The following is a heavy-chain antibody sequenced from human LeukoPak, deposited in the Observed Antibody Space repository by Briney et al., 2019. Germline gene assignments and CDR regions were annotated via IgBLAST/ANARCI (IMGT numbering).Heavy chain of an antibody. CDR3: ARMYYDYVWGSFDY. CDR2: IYYSGST. J-gene: IGHJ4*02. D-gene: IGHD3-16*01. CDR1: GGSFSGYY. V-gene: IGHV4-59*08. Sequence: SETLSLTCAVYGGSFSGYYWSWIRQPPGKGLEWIGYIYYSGSTNYNPSLKSRVTISVDTSKNQFSLKLSSVTAADTAVYYCARMYYDYVWGSFDYWGQGTLVTVSS.